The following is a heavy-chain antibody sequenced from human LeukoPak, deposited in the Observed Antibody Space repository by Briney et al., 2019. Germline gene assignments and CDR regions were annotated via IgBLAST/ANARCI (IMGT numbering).Heavy chain of an antibody. D-gene: IGHD2-2*01. CDR2: IYYSGST. CDR1: SASISSGAYY. V-gene: IGHV4-31*03. Sequence: PQTLSLTSPVSSASISSGAYYCSWLRQHPGKGLEWIGLIYYSGSTYYNPSLKSRVTISVDTSKNQFSLKLSSVTAADTAVYYCARVFAGVVPADNWFDPWGQGTLVTVSS. J-gene: IGHJ5*02. CDR3: ARVFAGVVPADNWFDP.